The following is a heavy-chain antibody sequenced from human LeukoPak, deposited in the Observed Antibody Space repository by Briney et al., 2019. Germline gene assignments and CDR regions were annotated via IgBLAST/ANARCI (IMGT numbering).Heavy chain of an antibody. CDR2: ISSSSYI. CDR3: ARVSRQLVKIFFDY. J-gene: IGHJ4*02. CDR1: GFTFSSYS. V-gene: IGHV3-21*01. Sequence: GGSLRLSCAASGFTFSSYSMNWVRQAPGKGLEWVSSISSSSYIYYADSVKGRFTISRDNAKNSLYLQMNSLRAEDTAVYYCARVSRQLVKIFFDYWGQGTLVTVSS. D-gene: IGHD6-6*01.